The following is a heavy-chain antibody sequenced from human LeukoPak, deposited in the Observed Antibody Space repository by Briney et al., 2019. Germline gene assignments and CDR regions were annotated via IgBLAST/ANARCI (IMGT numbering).Heavy chain of an antibody. Sequence: GSLRLSCAASGFPFSTYAMSWVRQAPGKGLEWVSSIRASDGATYYADSVKGRFAISRDNSKNTLYLQMNSLRAEDTAVYYCAKDVYGDYGGPDYWGQGTLVTVSS. J-gene: IGHJ4*02. CDR3: AKDVYGDYGGPDY. CDR2: IRASDGAT. V-gene: IGHV3-23*01. CDR1: GFPFSTYA. D-gene: IGHD4-17*01.